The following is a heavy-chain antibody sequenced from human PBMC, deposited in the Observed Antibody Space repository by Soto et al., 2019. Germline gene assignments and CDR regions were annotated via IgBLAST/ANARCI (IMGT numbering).Heavy chain of an antibody. V-gene: IGHV4-59*08. J-gene: IGHJ6*02. CDR2: IYYSGST. Sequence: SETLSLTCTVSGGSISSYYWSWIRQPPGKGLEWIGYIYYSGSTNYNPSLKSRVTISVDTSKNQFSLKLSSVTAADTAVYYCARRTMVRGVPYYYYYGMDVWGQGTTVTVSS. CDR1: GGSISSYY. CDR3: ARRTMVRGVPYYYYYGMDV. D-gene: IGHD3-10*01.